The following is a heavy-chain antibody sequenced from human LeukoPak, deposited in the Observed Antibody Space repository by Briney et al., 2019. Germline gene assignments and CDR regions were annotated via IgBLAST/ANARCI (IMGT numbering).Heavy chain of an antibody. CDR1: GFTFSDYT. Sequence: GGSLRLSCAASGFTFSDYTMNWVRQVPGKGLDWVSLISSSSVYIHYADSVKGRFTISRDNAENALYLQMNSLRAEDTAVYYCGREGVHDYVSGSYRPTYYSDKWGQGTLVTVSS. CDR3: GREGVHDYVSGSYRPTYYSDK. V-gene: IGHV3-21*01. CDR2: ISSSSVYI. J-gene: IGHJ4*02. D-gene: IGHD3-16*02.